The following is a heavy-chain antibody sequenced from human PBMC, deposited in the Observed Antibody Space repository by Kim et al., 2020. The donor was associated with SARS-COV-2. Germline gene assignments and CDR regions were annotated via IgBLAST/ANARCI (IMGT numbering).Heavy chain of an antibody. CDR2: ISAYNGNT. V-gene: IGHV1-18*01. CDR1: GYPFTTYD. Sequence: ASVKVSCKASGYPFTTYDISWVRQAPGQGLEWMGWISAYNGNTDYAQNLQGRVAMTTDTSTTTIYMELRSLRSDDTAVYYCARVVGGTRHFDSWGQGTLV. D-gene: IGHD1-26*01. CDR3: ARVVGGTRHFDS. J-gene: IGHJ4*02.